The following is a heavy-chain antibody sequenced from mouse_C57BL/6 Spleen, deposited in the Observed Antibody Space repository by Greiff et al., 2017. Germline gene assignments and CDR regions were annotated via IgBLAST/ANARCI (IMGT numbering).Heavy chain of an antibody. CDR3: TRDYGSSVRKLSLDY. J-gene: IGHJ2*01. CDR2: IDPETGGT. V-gene: IGHV1-15*01. Sequence: QVQLQQSGAELVRPGASVSLSCKASGYTFTDYDMHWVKQTPVHGLEWIGAIDPETGGTAYNQQFKGKAILPADKTTSTAYMERRILTSEDSAVYYGTRDYGSSVRKLSLDYWGQGTTLTVSS. CDR1: GYTFTDYD. D-gene: IGHD1-1*01.